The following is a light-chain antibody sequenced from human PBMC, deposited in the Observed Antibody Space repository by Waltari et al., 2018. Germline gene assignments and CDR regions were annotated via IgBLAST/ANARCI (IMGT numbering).Light chain of an antibody. V-gene: IGLV1-47*03. CDR2: RDN. Sequence: QSVLTQPPSASGTPGQRVTLSCSGSSSNIGRNYVYWYQQLPGTAPKLLIYRDNQRPSGVPDRFSGSKSGTSTSLAISGLWSEDEADYYCSAWDDSLSGPVFGGGTKLTVL. CDR3: SAWDDSLSGPV. J-gene: IGLJ2*01. CDR1: SSNIGRNY.